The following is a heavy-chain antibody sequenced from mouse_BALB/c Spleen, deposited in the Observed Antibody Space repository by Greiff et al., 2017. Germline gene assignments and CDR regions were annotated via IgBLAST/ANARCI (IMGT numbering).Heavy chain of an antibody. D-gene: IGHD1-1*01. CDR2: IYPGNSDT. CDR3: TRIPSYYGSSYGY. CDR1: GYTFTSYW. J-gene: IGHJ2*01. Sequence: VQLQQSGTVLARPGASVKMSCKASGYTFTSYWMHWVKQRPGQGLEWIGAIYPGNSDTSYNQKFKGKAKLTAVTSTSTAYMELSSLTNEDSAVYYCTRIPSYYGSSYGYWGQGTTLTVSS. V-gene: IGHV1-5*01.